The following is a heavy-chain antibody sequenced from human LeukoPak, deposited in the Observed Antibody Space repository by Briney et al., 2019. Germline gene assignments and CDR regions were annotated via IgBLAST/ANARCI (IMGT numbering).Heavy chain of an antibody. CDR2: INPNSGGT. CDR1: GYTFTGYY. D-gene: IGHD6-6*01. J-gene: IGHJ6*02. V-gene: IGHV1-2*02. Sequence: ASVKVSCKASGYTFTGYYMHWVRQAPGQGLERMGWINPNSGGTNYAQKFQGRVTMTRDTSISTAYMELSRLRSDDTAVYYCASPSDKQLVGFGGNLTDLYYYYGMDVWGQGTTVTVSS. CDR3: ASPSDKQLVGFGGNLTDLYYYYGMDV.